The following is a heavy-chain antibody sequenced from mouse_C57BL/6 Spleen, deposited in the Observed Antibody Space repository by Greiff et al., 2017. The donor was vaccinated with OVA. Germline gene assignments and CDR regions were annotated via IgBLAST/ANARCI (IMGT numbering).Heavy chain of an antibody. J-gene: IGHJ3*01. CDR2: ISSGSSTS. Sequence: EVHLVESGGGLVKPGGSLKLSCAASGFTFSDYGMHWVRQAPEKGLEWVAYISSGSSTSYYADTVKGRCTISRDNAKNTLFLQMTSLRSEDTAMYYGARSTIYDGYEDFAYWGQRTLVTVST. CDR3: ARSTIYDGYEDFAY. CDR1: GFTFSDYG. V-gene: IGHV5-17*01. D-gene: IGHD2-2*01.